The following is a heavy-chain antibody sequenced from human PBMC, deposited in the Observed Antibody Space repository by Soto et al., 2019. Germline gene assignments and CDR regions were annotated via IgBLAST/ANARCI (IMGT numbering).Heavy chain of an antibody. V-gene: IGHV4-30-2*01. CDR2: IYHSGST. J-gene: IGHJ2*01. CDR1: GGSISSGGYS. D-gene: IGHD1-1*01. CDR3: ARESFNFGPRGYFDL. Sequence: QLQLQESGSGLVKPSQTLSLTCAVSGGSISSGGYSWSWIRQPPGKGLEWIGYIYHSGSTYYNPSLKSRVTISVDRSKNQFSLKLSSVTAADTAVYCCARESFNFGPRGYFDLWSRGTLVTVSS.